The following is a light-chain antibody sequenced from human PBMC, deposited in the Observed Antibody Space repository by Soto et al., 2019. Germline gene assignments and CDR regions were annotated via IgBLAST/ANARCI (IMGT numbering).Light chain of an antibody. CDR1: SGHSNYA. CDR3: QTWGTGIQV. Sequence: QPVLTQSPSASASLGASVKLTCTLSSGHSNYAIAWHQLQPEKGPRYLMKLNSDGSHIKGDGIPDRFSGSSSGAERYLTISSLQSEDEADYCCQTWGTGIQVFGGGTKVTVL. J-gene: IGLJ2*01. V-gene: IGLV4-69*01. CDR2: LNSDGSH.